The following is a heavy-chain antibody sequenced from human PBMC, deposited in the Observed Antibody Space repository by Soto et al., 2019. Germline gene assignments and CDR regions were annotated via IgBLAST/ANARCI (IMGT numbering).Heavy chain of an antibody. J-gene: IGHJ3*02. CDR2: INAGNGNT. D-gene: IGHD3-3*01. Sequence: ASVKVSCKASGHTFTSYAMHWVRQAPGQRLEWMGWINAGNGNTKYSQKFQGRVTITRDTSASTAYMELSSLRSEDTAVYYCARTTLNYDFWSGHDAFDIWGQGTMVTVSS. CDR1: GHTFTSYA. V-gene: IGHV1-3*01. CDR3: ARTTLNYDFWSGHDAFDI.